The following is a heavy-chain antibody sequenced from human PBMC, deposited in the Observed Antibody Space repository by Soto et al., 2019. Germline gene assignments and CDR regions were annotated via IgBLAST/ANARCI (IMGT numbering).Heavy chain of an antibody. CDR1: GGSISSGGYY. D-gene: IGHD4-17*01. V-gene: IGHV4-31*03. Sequence: QVQLQESGPGLVKPSQTLSLTCTVSGGSISSGGYYWSWIRQHPGKGLEWIGYIYYSGSTYYNPSLKSRVTISVDTSKNQFSLKLSSVTAADTAVYYCARERTTVTSTQYGMDVWGQGTTVTVSS. CDR2: IYYSGST. J-gene: IGHJ6*02. CDR3: ARERTTVTSTQYGMDV.